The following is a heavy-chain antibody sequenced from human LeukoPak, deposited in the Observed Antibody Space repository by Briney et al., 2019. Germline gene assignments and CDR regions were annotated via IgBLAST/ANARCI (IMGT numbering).Heavy chain of an antibody. V-gene: IGHV3-74*01. J-gene: IGHJ6*02. CDR2: INNDGSSI. CDR1: GFTFSSHW. D-gene: IGHD6-19*01. CDR3: ARDKRIAVAGTHYYYYGMDV. Sequence: QSGGSLRLSCAASGFTFSSHWMHWVRQAPGKGLVWVSRINNDGSSISYADSVKGRFTISRDNAKNTLYLQMNSLRAEDTAVYYCARDKRIAVAGTHYYYYGMDVWGQGTTVTVSS.